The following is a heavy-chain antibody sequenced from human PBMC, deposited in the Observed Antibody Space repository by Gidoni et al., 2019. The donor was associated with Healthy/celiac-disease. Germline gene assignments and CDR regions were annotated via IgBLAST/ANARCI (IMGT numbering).Heavy chain of an antibody. D-gene: IGHD2-15*01. V-gene: IGHV4-34*01. CDR1: GGSFRGYY. CDR3: ASYFCRYGGGSCDRPLDY. J-gene: IGHJ4*02. Sequence: QVQLQQWGAGLLKPSETLSLTCAVYGGSFRGYYWSWIRQPPGKGLEWIGEINHSGSTNYNPSLKSRVTISVDTSKNQFSLKLSSVTAADTAVYYCASYFCRYGGGSCDRPLDYWGQGTLVTVSS. CDR2: INHSGST.